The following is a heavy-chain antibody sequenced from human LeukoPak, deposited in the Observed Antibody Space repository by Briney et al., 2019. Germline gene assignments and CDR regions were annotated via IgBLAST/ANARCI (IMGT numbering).Heavy chain of an antibody. J-gene: IGHJ4*02. CDR3: AKDWDTMVRGVCDY. CDR2: ISGSGCST. Sequence: ISGSGCSTYYADSVKGRFTISRDNSKNTLYLQMNSLRAEDTAVYYCAKDWDTMVRGVCDYWGQGTLVTVSS. V-gene: IGHV3-23*01. D-gene: IGHD3-10*01.